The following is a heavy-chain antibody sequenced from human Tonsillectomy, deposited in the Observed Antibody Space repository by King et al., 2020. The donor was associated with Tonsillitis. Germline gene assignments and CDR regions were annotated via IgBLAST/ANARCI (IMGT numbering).Heavy chain of an antibody. V-gene: IGHV3-7*01. CDR2: IKQDGSEK. D-gene: IGHD6-13*01. Sequence: VQLVESGGGLVQPGGSLRLSCAASGFTFSSYWMSWVRQAPGKGLEWVANIKQDGSEKYYVDSVKGRFTISRDNAKNSLYLQMNSLRAEDTAVYYCAGDLFEYSSSWVWPRGILVAFDIWGQGRMVTVSS. CDR1: GFTFSSYW. CDR3: AGDLFEYSSSWVWPRGILVAFDI. J-gene: IGHJ3*02.